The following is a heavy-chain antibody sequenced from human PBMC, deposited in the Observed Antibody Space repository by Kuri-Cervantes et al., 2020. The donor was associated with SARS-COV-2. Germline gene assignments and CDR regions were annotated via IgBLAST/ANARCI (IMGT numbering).Heavy chain of an antibody. J-gene: IGHJ6*02. Sequence: GESLKISCAASGFTFGSYSMNWVRQAPGKGLEWVSYISSSSSTIYYADSVKGRFTISRDNAKNSLYLQMNSLRDEDTAVYYCARDSKAMVDYYYYGMDVWGQGTTVTVSS. D-gene: IGHD5-18*01. V-gene: IGHV3-48*02. CDR1: GFTFGSYS. CDR3: ARDSKAMVDYYYYGMDV. CDR2: ISSSSSTI.